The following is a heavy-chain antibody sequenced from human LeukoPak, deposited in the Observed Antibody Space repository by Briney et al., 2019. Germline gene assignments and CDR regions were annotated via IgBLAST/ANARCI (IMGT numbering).Heavy chain of an antibody. V-gene: IGHV4-61*02. Sequence: SETLSLTCAAYGGSFSGSYYWSWIRQPAGKGLEWIGRIYNSGNTNYNPSLKSRVTISVDTSKNQFSLKLNSVTAADTAVYYCARSGTYYNNWFDPWGQGTLVTVSS. J-gene: IGHJ5*02. CDR1: GGSFSGSYY. CDR2: IYNSGNT. D-gene: IGHD3-10*01. CDR3: ARSGTYYNNWFDP.